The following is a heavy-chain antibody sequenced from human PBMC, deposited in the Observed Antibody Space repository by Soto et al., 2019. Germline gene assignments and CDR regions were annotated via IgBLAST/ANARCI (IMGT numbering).Heavy chain of an antibody. CDR3: ARGLYCSSTSCYTDNWFDP. Sequence: ASVKVSCKASGYTFTSYDINWVRQATGQGLEWMGWMNPNSGNTGYAQKFQGRVTMTRHTSISTAYMELSSLRSEDTAVYYCARGLYCSSTSCYTDNWFDPWGQGTLVTVSS. D-gene: IGHD2-2*02. J-gene: IGHJ5*02. CDR2: MNPNSGNT. V-gene: IGHV1-8*01. CDR1: GYTFTSYD.